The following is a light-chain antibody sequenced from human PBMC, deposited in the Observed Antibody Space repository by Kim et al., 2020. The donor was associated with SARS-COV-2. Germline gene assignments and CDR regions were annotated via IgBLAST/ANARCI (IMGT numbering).Light chain of an antibody. CDR1: QSVSTN. J-gene: IGKJ1*01. V-gene: IGKV3-15*01. CDR3: QQYNNFRT. CDR2: GTS. Sequence: EIVMTQSPATLSVSPGEKATLSCRASQSVSTNVAWYQQKPGQAPRLLMYGTSTRATGIPGRFSGSGSGTEFTLTISSLQSEDFAVYYCQQYNNFRTFGQGIKVDIK.